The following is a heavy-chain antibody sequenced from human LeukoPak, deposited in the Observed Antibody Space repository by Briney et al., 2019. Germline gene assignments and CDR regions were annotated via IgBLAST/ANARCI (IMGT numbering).Heavy chain of an antibody. Sequence: PSETLSLTCTVSGGSISSYYWSWIRQPPGKGLEWIGYIYTSGSTNYNPSLKSRVTMSVDTSKNQFSLKLSSVTAADTAVYYCARHYCSSTSCYNHFDYWGQGTLVTVSS. V-gene: IGHV4-4*08. CDR1: GGSISSYY. CDR2: IYTSGST. CDR3: ARHYCSSTSCYNHFDY. D-gene: IGHD2-2*02. J-gene: IGHJ4*02.